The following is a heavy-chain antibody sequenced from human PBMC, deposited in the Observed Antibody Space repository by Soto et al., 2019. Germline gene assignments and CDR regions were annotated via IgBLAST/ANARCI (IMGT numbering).Heavy chain of an antibody. J-gene: IGHJ5*01. V-gene: IGHV5-51*01. CDR2: IYPGDSDT. D-gene: IGHD3-10*01. Sequence: GESLKISCKGSGFSFTANWIGWVRRLPGKGLEWMGMIYPGDSDTRYSPSLQGQVTISADKSISTTYLQWSSLKASDSAMYYCARVVTMVRGVTPQVFDFWGQGNLVTVSS. CDR1: GFSFTANW. CDR3: ARVVTMVRGVTPQVFDF.